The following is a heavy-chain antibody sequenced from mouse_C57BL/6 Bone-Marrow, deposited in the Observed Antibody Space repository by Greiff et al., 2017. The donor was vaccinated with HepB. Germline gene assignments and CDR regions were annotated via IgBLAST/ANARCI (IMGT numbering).Heavy chain of an antibody. V-gene: IGHV1-18*01. CDR3: ARSYYYGNYGYFDV. J-gene: IGHJ1*03. CDR2: INPNNGGT. Sequence: VHVKQSGPELVKPGASVKIPCKASGYTFTDYNMDWVKQSHGKSLEWIGDINPNNGGTIYNQKFKGKATLTVDKSSSTAYMELRSLTSEDTAVYYCARSYYYGNYGYFDVWGTGTTVTVSS. CDR1: GYTFTDYN. D-gene: IGHD2-1*01.